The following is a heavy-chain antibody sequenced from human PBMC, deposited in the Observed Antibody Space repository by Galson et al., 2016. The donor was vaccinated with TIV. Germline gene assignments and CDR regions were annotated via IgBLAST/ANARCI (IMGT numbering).Heavy chain of an antibody. V-gene: IGHV4-30-4*01. D-gene: IGHD2-15*01. J-gene: IGHJ4*02. CDR1: GGSISRGDYF. Sequence: LSLTCAVSGGSISRGDYFWSWIRQPPGKGLEWIGHTSYSGNTYYKSSLKGRLFISLDTSKNLFSLSLNSVTAADTAVYYCARARRVARVVVPATGTAIEYWGQGKLVTVS. CDR3: ARARRVARVVVPATGTAIEY. CDR2: TSYSGNT.